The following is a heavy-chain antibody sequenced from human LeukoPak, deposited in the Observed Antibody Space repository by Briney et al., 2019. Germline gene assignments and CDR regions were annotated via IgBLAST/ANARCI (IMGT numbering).Heavy chain of an antibody. CDR2: ISGSGGST. D-gene: IGHD6-6*01. V-gene: IGHV3-23*01. Sequence: VRSLRLSCAASGFTFSSYAMSWVRQAPGKGLEWVSAISGSGGSTYYADSVKGRFTISRDNSKNTLYLQMNSLRAEDTAVYYCAKSPGGWDSSRPFDYWGQGTLVTVSS. J-gene: IGHJ4*02. CDR3: AKSPGGWDSSRPFDY. CDR1: GFTFSSYA.